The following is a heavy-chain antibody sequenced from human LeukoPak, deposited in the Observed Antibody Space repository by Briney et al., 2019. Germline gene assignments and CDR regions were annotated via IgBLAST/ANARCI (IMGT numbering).Heavy chain of an antibody. V-gene: IGHV4-59*01. CDR1: GGSISSYY. CDR2: IYYSGST. D-gene: IGHD5-18*01. CDR3: PSRASDTAMIDYYYYMDV. J-gene: IGHJ6*03. Sequence: PSETLSLTCTVSGGSISSYYWSWIRQPPGKGLEWIGYIYYSGSTNYNPSLKSRVTISVDTSKNQFSLKLSSVTAADTAVYYCPSRASDTAMIDYYYYMDVWGKGTTVTVSS.